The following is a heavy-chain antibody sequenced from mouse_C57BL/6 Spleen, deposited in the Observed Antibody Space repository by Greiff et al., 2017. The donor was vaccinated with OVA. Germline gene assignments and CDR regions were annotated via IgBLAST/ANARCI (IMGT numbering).Heavy chain of an antibody. V-gene: IGHV3-6*01. CDR3: ARGKGLAY. J-gene: IGHJ3*01. CDR1: GYSITSGYY. Sequence: ESGPGLVKPSQSLSLTCSVTGYSITSGYYWNWIRQFPGNNLEWMGYISYDGSNNYNPSRKNRISITRDTSKNQFFLKLNSVTTEDTATYYCARGKGLAYWGQGTLVTVSA. CDR2: ISYDGSN.